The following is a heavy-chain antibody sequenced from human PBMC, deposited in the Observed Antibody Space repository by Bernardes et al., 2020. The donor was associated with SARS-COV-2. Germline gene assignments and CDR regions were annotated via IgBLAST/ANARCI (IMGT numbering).Heavy chain of an antibody. V-gene: IGHV3-23*01. J-gene: IGHJ4*02. D-gene: IGHD6-6*01. Sequence: GGSLRLSCAASGFAFSYYAMGWVRQAPGKGLEWVSGIGGTGATTYYADSVKGRLTISRDNSKNTLSLQMNSLRADDTAVYYCARQGYSSYWYMDYWGQGTLVTVSS. CDR1: GFAFSYYA. CDR3: ARQGYSSYWYMDY. CDR2: IGGTGATT.